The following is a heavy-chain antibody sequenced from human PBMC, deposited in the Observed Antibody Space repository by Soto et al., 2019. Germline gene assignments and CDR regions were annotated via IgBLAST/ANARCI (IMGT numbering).Heavy chain of an antibody. CDR2: ISYDGSNK. Sequence: PGGSLRLSCAASGFTFSSYGMHWVRQAPGKGLEWVAVISYDGSNKYYADSVKGRFTISRDNSKNTLYLQMNSLRAEDTAVYYCARDLVDYYYDSSGYYYHWGQGTLVTVSS. J-gene: IGHJ4*02. D-gene: IGHD3-22*01. V-gene: IGHV3-30*03. CDR1: GFTFSSYG. CDR3: ARDLVDYYYDSSGYYYH.